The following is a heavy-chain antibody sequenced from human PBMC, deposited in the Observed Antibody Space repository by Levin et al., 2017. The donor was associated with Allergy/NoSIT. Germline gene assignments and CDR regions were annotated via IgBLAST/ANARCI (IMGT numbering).Heavy chain of an antibody. CDR1: GFTFSAYG. J-gene: IGHJ4*02. CDR3: AKPYGSRNNYNKQYDC. V-gene: IGHV3-30*18. Sequence: GGSLRLSCAASGFTFSAYGMHWVRQAPGKGLEWVAVSLSDGSNTYYADSVKGRFTISRDNSKNTLYLQMNSLSAEDTAVYYCAKPYGSRNNYNKQYDCWGQGALVTVSS. CDR2: SLSDGSNT. D-gene: IGHD3-10*01.